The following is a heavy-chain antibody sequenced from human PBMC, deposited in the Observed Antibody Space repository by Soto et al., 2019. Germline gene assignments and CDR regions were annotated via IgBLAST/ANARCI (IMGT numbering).Heavy chain of an antibody. J-gene: IGHJ4*02. CDR1: GFTFRTNG. D-gene: IGHD3-16*01. CDR3: AKDRVESGMGEIDY. Sequence: QVQLVESGGGVVQPGRSLRLSCAASGFTFRTNGMHWVRQAPGKGLEWVAIISYDGSNKFYADSVKGRLTISRVNSKNTLYLQMNSLGAEDTAVYYCAKDRVESGMGEIDYWGQGTLVTVSS. V-gene: IGHV3-30*18. CDR2: ISYDGSNK.